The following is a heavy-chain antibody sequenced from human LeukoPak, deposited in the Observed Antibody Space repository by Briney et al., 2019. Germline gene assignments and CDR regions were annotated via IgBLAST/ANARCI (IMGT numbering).Heavy chain of an antibody. V-gene: IGHV3-64*01. CDR1: GFTFTSYA. J-gene: IGHJ6*03. Sequence: PRGSLRLSCAASGFTFTSYAMYWVRQAPGKGLEYVSAISTNGGSTYYANSVKGRFTISRDNSKNTLYLQMGSLRAEDMAVYYCARVGYCSSTSCFLYYYYMDVWGKGTTVTVSS. CDR3: ARVGYCSSTSCFLYYYYMDV. CDR2: ISTNGGST. D-gene: IGHD2-2*01.